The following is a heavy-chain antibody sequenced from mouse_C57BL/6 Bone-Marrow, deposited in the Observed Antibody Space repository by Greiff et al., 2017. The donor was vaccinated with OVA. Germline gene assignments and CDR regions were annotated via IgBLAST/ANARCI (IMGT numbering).Heavy chain of an antibody. V-gene: IGHV1-82*01. J-gene: IGHJ2*01. CDR3: ASGSGDLY. CDR1: GYAFSSSW. D-gene: IGHD3-2*02. CDR2: IYPGDGDT. Sequence: VQLQQSGPELVKPGASVKISCKASGYAFSSSWMNWVKQRPGKGLEWIGRIYPGDGDTNYNGKFKGKATLTADKSSSTAYMQLSSLTSEDSAVYFCASGSGDLYWGQGTTLTVSS.